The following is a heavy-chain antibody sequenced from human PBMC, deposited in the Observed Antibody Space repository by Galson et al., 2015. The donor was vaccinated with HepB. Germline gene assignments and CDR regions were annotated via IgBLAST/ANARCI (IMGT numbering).Heavy chain of an antibody. CDR3: ARVPGNDYVWGSPNVFDI. CDR2: INAGNGNT. V-gene: IGHV1-3*01. D-gene: IGHD3-16*01. CDR1: GYTFTSYA. Sequence: SVKVSCKASGYTFTSYAMHWVRQAPGQRLEWMGWINAGNGNTKYSQKFQGRVTITRDTSASTAYMELSSLRSEDTAVYYCARVPGNDYVWGSPNVFDIWGQGTMVTVSS. J-gene: IGHJ3*02.